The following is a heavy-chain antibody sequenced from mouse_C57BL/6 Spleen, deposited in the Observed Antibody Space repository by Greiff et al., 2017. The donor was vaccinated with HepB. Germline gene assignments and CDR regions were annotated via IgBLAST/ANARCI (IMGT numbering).Heavy chain of an antibody. Sequence: QVQLQQPGAELVMPGASVKLSCKASGYTFTSYWMHWVKQRPGQGLEWIGEIDPSDSYTNYKQKFKGKSTLTVDKSSSTAYMQLSSLTSEDSAVYYCAKGSYYAMDYWGQGTSVTVSS. CDR1: GYTFTSYW. D-gene: IGHD3-3*01. CDR3: AKGSYYAMDY. J-gene: IGHJ4*01. CDR2: IDPSDSYT. V-gene: IGHV1-69*01.